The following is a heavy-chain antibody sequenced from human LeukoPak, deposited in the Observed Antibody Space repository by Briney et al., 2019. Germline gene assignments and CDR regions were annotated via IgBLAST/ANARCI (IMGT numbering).Heavy chain of an antibody. Sequence: GGSLRLSCAASGFTFSGYSMNWVRQAPGKGLEWVSSISSSSSYIYYADSVKGRFTISRDNAKNSLYLQMNSLRAEDTAVYYCARAQVVRNAFDIWGQGTMVTVSS. CDR2: ISSSSSYI. J-gene: IGHJ3*02. D-gene: IGHD3-22*01. V-gene: IGHV3-21*01. CDR3: ARAQVVRNAFDI. CDR1: GFTFSGYS.